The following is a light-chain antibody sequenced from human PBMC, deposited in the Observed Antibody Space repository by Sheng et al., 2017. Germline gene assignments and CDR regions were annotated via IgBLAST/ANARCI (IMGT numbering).Light chain of an antibody. CDR3: QQSYSIRRT. V-gene: IGKV1-39*01. Sequence: DIQMTQSPSSLSASVGDRVTITCRASQSISSYLNWYQQKPGKAPKLLIYAASSLQSGVPSRFSGSGSGTDFTLTISSLQPEDFATYYCQQSYSIRRTFGQGHDWRLN. CDR1: QSISSY. J-gene: IGKJ5*01. CDR2: AAS.